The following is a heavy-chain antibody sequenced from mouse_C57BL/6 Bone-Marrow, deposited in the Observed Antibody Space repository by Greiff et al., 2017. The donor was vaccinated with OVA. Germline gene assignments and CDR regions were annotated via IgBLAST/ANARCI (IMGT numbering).Heavy chain of an antibody. CDR1: GYTFTSYG. CDR2: IYPRSGNT. D-gene: IGHD1-1*01. J-gene: IGHJ2*01. Sequence: QVQLQQSGAELVRPGASVKLSCKASGYTFTSYGISWVKQRTGQGLEWIGEIYPRSGNTYYNEKFKGKATLTADKSSSTAYMELRSLTSEDSAVYYCARTRTDYGRSPLDYWGKGTTLTVSS. V-gene: IGHV1-81*01. CDR3: ARTRTDYGRSPLDY.